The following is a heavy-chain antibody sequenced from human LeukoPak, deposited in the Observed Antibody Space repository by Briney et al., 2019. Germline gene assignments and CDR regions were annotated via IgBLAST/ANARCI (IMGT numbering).Heavy chain of an antibody. J-gene: IGHJ4*02. CDR1: GCAISSYY. CDR3: AIRRDGYEALDY. V-gene: IGHV4-59*01. D-gene: IGHD5-24*01. CDR2: IYYSGST. Sequence: PSETLSLTCTVSGCAISSYYWSWIRQPPGKGLEWIGYIYYSGSTNYNPSLKSRVTISVDTSKNQFSLKLSSVTAADTAVYYCAIRRDGYEALDYWGQGTLVTVSS.